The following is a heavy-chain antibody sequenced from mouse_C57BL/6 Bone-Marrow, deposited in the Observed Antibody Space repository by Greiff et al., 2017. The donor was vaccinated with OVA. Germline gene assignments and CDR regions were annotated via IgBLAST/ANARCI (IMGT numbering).Heavy chain of an antibody. CDR1: GYSITSGYY. CDR3: ARGVLPVENYFDY. D-gene: IGHD1-1*01. Sequence: EVQLQESGPGLVKPSQSLSLTCSVTGYSITSGYYWNWIRQFPGNKLEWMGYISYDGSNNYNPSLKNRISITRDTSKNQFFLKLNSVTTEDTATYYCARGVLPVENYFDYWGQGTTLTVSS. V-gene: IGHV3-6*01. J-gene: IGHJ2*01. CDR2: ISYDGSN.